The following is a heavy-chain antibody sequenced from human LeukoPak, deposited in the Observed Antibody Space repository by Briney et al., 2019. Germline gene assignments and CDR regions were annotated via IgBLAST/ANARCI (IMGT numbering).Heavy chain of an antibody. J-gene: IGHJ4*02. CDR1: GGSISSGGYY. V-gene: IGHV4-31*03. Sequence: SETLSLTCTVSGGSISSGGYYWSWIRQHPGKGLEWIGYIYYSGSTYYNPSLKSRVTISVDTSKNQFSLKLSSVTAADTAVYYCARTFFLEWLGEHSALGYWGQGTLVTVSS. CDR3: ARTFFLEWLGEHSALGY. D-gene: IGHD3-3*01. CDR2: IYYSGST.